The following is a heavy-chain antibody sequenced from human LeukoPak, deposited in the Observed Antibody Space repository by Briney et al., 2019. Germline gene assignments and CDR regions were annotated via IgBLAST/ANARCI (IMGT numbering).Heavy chain of an antibody. CDR2: IIPIFGTA. CDR3: ARGSVDTAQYYYYYMDV. J-gene: IGHJ6*03. V-gene: IGHV1-69*13. D-gene: IGHD5-18*01. CDR1: GGTFSSYA. Sequence: ASVKVSCKASGGTFSSYAISWVRQAPGQGLEWMGGIIPIFGTANYAQKFQGRVTITADESTSTAYMELSSLRSEDTAVYYCARGSVDTAQYYYYYMDVWGKGTTVTVSS.